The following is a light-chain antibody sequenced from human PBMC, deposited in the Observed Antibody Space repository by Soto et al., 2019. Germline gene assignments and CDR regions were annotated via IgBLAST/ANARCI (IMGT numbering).Light chain of an antibody. CDR3: QQYGSSPPWT. J-gene: IGKJ1*01. CDR2: GAS. CDR1: QSFNSIY. Sequence: EIVLTQSPGTLSLSPGERATLSCRASQSFNSIYLAWYQQKPGQAPRLLIYGASSRATGIPDRFSGSGSGTDFTLTISRLEPEDLAVYYCQQYGSSPPWTFGQGTKVDIK. V-gene: IGKV3-20*01.